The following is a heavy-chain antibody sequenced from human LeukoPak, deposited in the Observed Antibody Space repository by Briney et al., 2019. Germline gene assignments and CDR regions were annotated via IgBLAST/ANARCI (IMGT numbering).Heavy chain of an antibody. Sequence: ASVKVSCKASGGTFSSYAISWVRQAPGQGLEWMGGIIPIFGTANYAQKFQGRVTITADESTSTAYMELSSLRSEDTAVYYCARRGYSSGWYTEDYWGHGPLVTVSS. CDR3: ARRGYSSGWYTEDY. V-gene: IGHV1-69*13. D-gene: IGHD6-19*01. J-gene: IGHJ4*01. CDR2: IIPIFGTA. CDR1: GGTFSSYA.